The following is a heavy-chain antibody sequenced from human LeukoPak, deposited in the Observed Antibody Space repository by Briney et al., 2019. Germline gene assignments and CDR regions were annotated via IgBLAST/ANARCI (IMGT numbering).Heavy chain of an antibody. CDR3: TRGAGWLIDY. V-gene: IGHV4-59*01. J-gene: IGHJ4*02. CDR2: FHNSGTS. D-gene: IGHD3-16*01. CDR1: DDSISDYY. Sequence: PSETLSLTCTVSDDSISDYYRGWIRQPPGKGLEWTGYFHNSGTSTYNPSLKSRVTISADTSKNQFSLKLNSLTTADTAVYYCTRGAGWLIDYWGQGILVTVSS.